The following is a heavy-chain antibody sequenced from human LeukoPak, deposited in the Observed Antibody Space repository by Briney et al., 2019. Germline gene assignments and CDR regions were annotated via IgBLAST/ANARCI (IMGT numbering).Heavy chain of an antibody. D-gene: IGHD2-15*01. CDR3: GKIRLDSATGY. CDR2: IGGSGATT. Sequence: GGSPRLSCAASGFTFSSYAMNWVRQAPGKGLEWVSAIGGSGATTYYADSVRGRFTISRDNFKNTMYLQMNSLRAEDTAVYYCGKIRLDSATGYWGQGTLVTVSS. V-gene: IGHV3-23*01. J-gene: IGHJ4*02. CDR1: GFTFSSYA.